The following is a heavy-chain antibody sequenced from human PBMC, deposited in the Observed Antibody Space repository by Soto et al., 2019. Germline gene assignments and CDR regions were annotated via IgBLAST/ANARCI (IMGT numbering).Heavy chain of an antibody. CDR2: IIPIFGTA. Sequence: SVKVSCKASGGTFSSYAISWVRQAPGQGLEWMGGIIPIFGTANYAQKFQGRVTITADESTSAAYMELSSLRSEDTAVYYCASTDYYDSSGYYYFDYWGQGTLVTVS. J-gene: IGHJ4*02. CDR3: ASTDYYDSSGYYYFDY. V-gene: IGHV1-69*13. CDR1: GGTFSSYA. D-gene: IGHD3-22*01.